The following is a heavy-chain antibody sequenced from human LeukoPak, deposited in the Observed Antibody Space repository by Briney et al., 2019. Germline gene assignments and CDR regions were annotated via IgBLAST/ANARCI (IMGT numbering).Heavy chain of an antibody. CDR1: GYTFTTYL. V-gene: IGHV1-46*01. CDR3: ARDPANGRPDAYDI. CDR2: LHPVTGGT. Sequence: ASVTVSCKASGYTFTTYLIHWVRQAPGQGLEWMGELHPVTGGTNYAQKFQGRVTMTRDTSTSTVYLELSSLTSEDTAVYFCARDPANGRPDAYDIWGQGTRVTVSS. J-gene: IGHJ3*02. D-gene: IGHD1-26*01.